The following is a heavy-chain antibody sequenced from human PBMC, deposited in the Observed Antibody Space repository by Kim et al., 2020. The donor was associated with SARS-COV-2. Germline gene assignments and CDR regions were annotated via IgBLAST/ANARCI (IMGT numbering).Heavy chain of an antibody. Sequence: DSVKVSCKASGYTFTSYAMNWVRQAPGQGLEWMGWINTNIGNPTYAKGFTGRFFFSLDTSFGTAYLQISSLKAEDTAVYYCARLTYYDSSGQMGDAFDIWGQGTMVTVSS. CDR1: GYTFTSYA. J-gene: IGHJ3*02. CDR3: ARLTYYDSSGQMGDAFDI. D-gene: IGHD3-22*01. CDR2: INTNIGNP. V-gene: IGHV7-4-1*02.